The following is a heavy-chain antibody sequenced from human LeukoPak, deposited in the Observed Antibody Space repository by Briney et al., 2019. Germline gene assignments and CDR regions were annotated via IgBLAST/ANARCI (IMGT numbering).Heavy chain of an antibody. D-gene: IGHD4-17*01. CDR3: ARDGNGDYGEF. CDR2: IIPIFGTA. V-gene: IGHV1-69*01. J-gene: IGHJ4*02. Sequence: ASVKVSCKASGGTFSSYAISWVRQAPGQGLEWMGGIIPIFGTANYAQKFQGRVTITADDSTSTAYMELSSLRSEDTAVYYCARDGNGDYGEFWGQGTLVTVSS. CDR1: GGTFSSYA.